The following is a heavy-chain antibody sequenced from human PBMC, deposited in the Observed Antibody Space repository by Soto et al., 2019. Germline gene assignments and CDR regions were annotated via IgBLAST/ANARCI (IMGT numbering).Heavy chain of an antibody. V-gene: IGHV3-74*01. CDR3: ARGPRVSSTGTGAH. CDR2: ISDDGSTA. CDR1: GFTFSAYW. J-gene: IGHJ4*02. Sequence: GGSLRLSCSVSGFTFSAYWMHWVRQVPGKGLTWVSRISDDGSTATYADSVKGRFVISRDNAKNSLYLEMNTLRADDSGLYYCARGPRVSSTGTGAHWGRGTLVTAPQ. D-gene: IGHD1-1*01.